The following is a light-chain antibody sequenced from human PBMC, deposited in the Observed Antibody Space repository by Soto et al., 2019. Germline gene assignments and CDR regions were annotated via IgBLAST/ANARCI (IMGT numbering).Light chain of an antibody. CDR3: QQRSNWPLT. Sequence: EIVLTQSPPTLSLSPGERATLSCRASQSVRYYFAWYQQRPGQAPRLLIYDASNRATGIPARFSGSGSGTDFTLTISSLEAEDFAVYYCQQRSNWPLTFGGGTKVEIK. V-gene: IGKV3-11*01. CDR2: DAS. J-gene: IGKJ4*01. CDR1: QSVRYY.